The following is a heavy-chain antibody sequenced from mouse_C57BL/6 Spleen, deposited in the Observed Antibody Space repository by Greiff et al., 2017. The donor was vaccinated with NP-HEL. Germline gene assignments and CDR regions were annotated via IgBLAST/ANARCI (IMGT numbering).Heavy chain of an antibody. V-gene: IGHV2-2*01. D-gene: IGHD4-1*01. CDR1: GFSLTSYG. CDR2: IWSGGST. J-gene: IGHJ1*03. CDR3: ARTGTWYFDV. Sequence: VKLMESGPGLVQPSQSLSITCTVSGFSLTSYGVHWVRQSPGKGLEWLGVIWSGGSTDYNAAFISRLSISKDNSKSQVFFKMNRLQADDTAIYYCARTGTWYFDVWGTGTTVTVSS.